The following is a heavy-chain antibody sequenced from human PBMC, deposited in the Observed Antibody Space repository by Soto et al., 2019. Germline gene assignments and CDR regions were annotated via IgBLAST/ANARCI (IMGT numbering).Heavy chain of an antibody. CDR1: GFTFSSYW. Sequence: EVQLVESGGGLVQPGGSLRLSCAASGFTFSSYWMHWVRQAPGKGLVWVSRINSDGSSTSYADSVKGRFTISRDNAKNTLYLQMNSLRADDTAVYYCAREYGSGSYYLYYYYGMDVWGQGTTVTVSS. J-gene: IGHJ6*02. V-gene: IGHV3-74*01. CDR3: AREYGSGSYYLYYYYGMDV. CDR2: INSDGSST. D-gene: IGHD3-10*01.